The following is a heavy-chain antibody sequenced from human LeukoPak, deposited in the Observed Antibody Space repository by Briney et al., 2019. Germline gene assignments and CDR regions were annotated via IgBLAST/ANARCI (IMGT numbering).Heavy chain of an antibody. Sequence: SETLSLTCTVSGGSISSRTYYWGWIRQPPGKGLEWIGSIFYSGSSYYNPSLKSRVTISVDTSKNHFSLKLTSVTAADAAVYYCARDSGSYSFDCWGQGTLVTVSS. D-gene: IGHD1-26*01. J-gene: IGHJ4*02. CDR3: ARDSGSYSFDC. CDR1: GGSISSRTYY. CDR2: IFYSGSS. V-gene: IGHV4-39*02.